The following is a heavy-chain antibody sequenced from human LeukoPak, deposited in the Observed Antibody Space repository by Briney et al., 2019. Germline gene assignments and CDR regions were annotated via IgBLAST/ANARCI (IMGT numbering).Heavy chain of an antibody. CDR2: ISGSGDNT. CDR1: GFTFSSYA. D-gene: IGHD5-18*01. Sequence: PGGSLRLSCAASGFTFSSYAMNWVRQAPGKGLEWISSISGSGDNTYYADSVKGRFTISRDNSKNTLYLQMNSLRAEDTAVYYCAKGYSYGPNWYFDLWGRGTLVTVSS. V-gene: IGHV3-23*01. J-gene: IGHJ2*01. CDR3: AKGYSYGPNWYFDL.